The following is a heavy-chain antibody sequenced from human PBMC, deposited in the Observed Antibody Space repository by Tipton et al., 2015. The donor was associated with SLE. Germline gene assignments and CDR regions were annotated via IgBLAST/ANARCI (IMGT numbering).Heavy chain of an antibody. J-gene: IGHJ4*02. CDR3: ARSGGLDF. D-gene: IGHD3-16*01. CDR2: MNPDTDQT. Sequence: QVQLVQSGAEVKKPGASVKVSCKASGYTFISYDINWVRQAPGQGLEWMGWMNPDTDQTGYAQKFQGRVTMTRDSSISTAYMELSSLRSDDTAVYYCARSGGLDFWGQGTQVTVSS. V-gene: IGHV1-8*01. CDR1: GYTFISYD.